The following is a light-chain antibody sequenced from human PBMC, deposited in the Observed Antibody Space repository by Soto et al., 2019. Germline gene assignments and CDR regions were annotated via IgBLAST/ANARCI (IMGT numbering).Light chain of an antibody. J-gene: IGLJ2*01. CDR2: STS. Sequence: QALVTQEPSLTVSPGGTVTLTCASSTGAVTSGYYPNWFQQKPGQAPGALIYSTSNKHSWTPARFSGSLLGGKAALTLSGVQPEDEAEYYCLLYYGGAVVFGGGTKLTVL. V-gene: IGLV7-43*01. CDR1: TGAVTSGYY. CDR3: LLYYGGAVV.